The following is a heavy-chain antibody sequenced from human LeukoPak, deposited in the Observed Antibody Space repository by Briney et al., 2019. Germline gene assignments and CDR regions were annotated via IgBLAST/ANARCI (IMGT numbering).Heavy chain of an antibody. Sequence: ASVKVSCKASGYTFTSYGINWVRQAPGQGLEWMGWISAYNGNTNYAQKLQGRVTMTTDTSTSTAYMELRSLRSDDTAVYYCARDPCHYYDSSGYCNWFDPWGQGTLVTVSS. D-gene: IGHD3-22*01. J-gene: IGHJ5*02. CDR2: ISAYNGNT. CDR3: ARDPCHYYDSSGYCNWFDP. V-gene: IGHV1-18*01. CDR1: GYTFTSYG.